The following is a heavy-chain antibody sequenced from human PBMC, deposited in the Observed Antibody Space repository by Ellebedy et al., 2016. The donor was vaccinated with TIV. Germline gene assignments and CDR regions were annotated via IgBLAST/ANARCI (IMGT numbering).Heavy chain of an antibody. CDR3: ARDSRYNWNDWDYYHMDV. Sequence: ASVKVSCKASGYTFTAYLINWVRQAPGQGLEWLGWINMHTGNPTYAQGFTGRFDFSLDTSVSTAYLQISSLKAEDTAVYYCARDSRYNWNDWDYYHMDVWGKGTTVTVSS. D-gene: IGHD1-20*01. V-gene: IGHV7-4-1*02. CDR2: INMHTGNP. J-gene: IGHJ6*03. CDR1: GYTFTAYL.